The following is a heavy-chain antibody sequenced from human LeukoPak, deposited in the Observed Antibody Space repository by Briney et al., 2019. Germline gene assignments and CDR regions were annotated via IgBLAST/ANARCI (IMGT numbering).Heavy chain of an antibody. CDR1: GFTFSTYW. Sequence: GGSLRLSCAASGFTFSTYWMSWFRQAPGKGLEWVANIKEDGSEKYYVDSVKGRFTISRDNAKNSLYLQMNSLRAEDTAVYYCASEFHFDYWGQGTLVTVSP. CDR2: IKEDGSEK. CDR3: ASEFHFDY. J-gene: IGHJ4*02. V-gene: IGHV3-7*01.